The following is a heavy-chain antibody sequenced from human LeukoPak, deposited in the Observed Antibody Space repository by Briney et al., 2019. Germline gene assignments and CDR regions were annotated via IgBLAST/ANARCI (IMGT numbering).Heavy chain of an antibody. D-gene: IGHD6-19*01. CDR2: ITSSSSYI. CDR1: GFTFSSYS. V-gene: IGHV3-21*01. CDR3: ARDVAVAGSGAFDI. Sequence: GGSLRLSCAASGFTFSSYSMTWVRQAPGKGLEWVSSITSSSSYIYYADSVKGRFTISRDNAKNSLYLQMNSLRAEDTAVYYCARDVAVAGSGAFDIWGQGTMVTISS. J-gene: IGHJ3*02.